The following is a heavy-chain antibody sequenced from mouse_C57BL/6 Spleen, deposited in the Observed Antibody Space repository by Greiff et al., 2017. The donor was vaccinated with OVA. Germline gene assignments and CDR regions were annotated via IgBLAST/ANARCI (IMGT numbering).Heavy chain of an antibody. Sequence: EVQLQQSGAELVKPGASVKLSCTASGFNIKDYYMHWVKQRTEQGLEWIGRIDPEHGEPKYAPKFKGKATITADTSTNTAYLQLSSLTSEDTAVYYCARRYSSSYWLAYWGQGTLVTVSA. CDR2: IDPEHGEP. CDR1: GFNIKDYY. V-gene: IGHV14-2*01. CDR3: ARRYSSSYWLAY. J-gene: IGHJ3*01. D-gene: IGHD1-1*01.